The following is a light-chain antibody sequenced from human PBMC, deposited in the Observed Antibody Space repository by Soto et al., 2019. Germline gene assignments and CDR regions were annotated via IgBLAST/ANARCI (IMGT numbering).Light chain of an antibody. CDR1: QSLLRSNGYNY. V-gene: IGKV2-28*01. CDR3: QQRRNWPPT. Sequence: EIVMTQSPLSLAVTPGEPAYISCRSSQSLLRSNGYNYLDWYLQKPGQSPQLLIYGASSRATGIPGRFSGSGSGTDFNLTISRPAHDDLAVYYCQQRRNWPPTFGQGTRLEI. J-gene: IGKJ5*01. CDR2: GAS.